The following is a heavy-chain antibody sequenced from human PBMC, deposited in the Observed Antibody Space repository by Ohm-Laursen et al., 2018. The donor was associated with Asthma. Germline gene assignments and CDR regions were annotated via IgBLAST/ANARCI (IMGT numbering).Heavy chain of an antibody. J-gene: IGHJ4*02. CDR3: AREGDASGFMDH. CDR2: IWYDGSNK. Sequence: RSLRLSCAASGFIFSSYGMHWVRQAPGKGLEWVAVIWYDGSNKYYADSVKGRFTISRDNSKNTLYLQMNRVRVEDTGVYHCAREGDASGFMDHWGQGTPVTVSS. CDR1: GFIFSSYG. D-gene: IGHD3-3*01. V-gene: IGHV3-33*01.